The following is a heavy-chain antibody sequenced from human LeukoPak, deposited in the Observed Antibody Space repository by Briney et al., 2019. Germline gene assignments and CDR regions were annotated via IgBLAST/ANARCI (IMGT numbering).Heavy chain of an antibody. CDR2: ISSSSSYI. V-gene: IGHV3-21*01. D-gene: IGHD3-22*01. J-gene: IGHJ4*02. CDR3: ARDLYRIVVVPHYFDY. Sequence: PGGSLRLSCAASGFTFSSYSINWVRQAPGKGLEWVSSISSSSSYIYYADSVKGRFTISRDNAKNSLYLQMNSLRAEDTAVYYCARDLYRIVVVPHYFDYWGQGTLVTVSS. CDR1: GFTFSSYS.